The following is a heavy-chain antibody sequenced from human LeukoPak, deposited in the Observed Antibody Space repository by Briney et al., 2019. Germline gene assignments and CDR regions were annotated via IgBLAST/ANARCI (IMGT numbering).Heavy chain of an antibody. J-gene: IGHJ4*02. V-gene: IGHV3-21*01. CDR3: ARQIIDYGDYVAFDY. CDR1: GFTFSSYS. Sequence: GGSLRLSXAASGFTFSSYSMNWVRQTPGKGLEWVSSISSSSSYIYYADSVKGRFTISRDNAKNSLYLQMNSLRAEDTAVYYCARQIIDYGDYVAFDYWGQGTLVTVSS. CDR2: ISSSSSYI. D-gene: IGHD4-17*01.